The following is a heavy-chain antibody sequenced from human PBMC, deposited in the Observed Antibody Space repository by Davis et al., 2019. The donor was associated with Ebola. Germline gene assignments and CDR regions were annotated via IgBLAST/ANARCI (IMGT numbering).Heavy chain of an antibody. CDR1: GFTFSSYT. V-gene: IGHV3-48*01. Sequence: GESLKISCAASGFTFSSYTMNWVRQAPGKGLEWVSYISSSSGTIYYADSVKGRFTISRDNAKNSLYLQMNSLRAEDTAVYYCARRADYWGQGTLVTVSS. CDR2: ISSSSGTI. CDR3: ARRADY. J-gene: IGHJ4*02.